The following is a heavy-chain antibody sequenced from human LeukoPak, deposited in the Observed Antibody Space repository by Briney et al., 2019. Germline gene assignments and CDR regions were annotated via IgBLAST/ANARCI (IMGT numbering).Heavy chain of an antibody. V-gene: IGHV1-69*13. CDR1: GGTFSSYA. D-gene: IGHD2-8*01. J-gene: IGHJ4*02. CDR2: IIPIFGTA. Sequence: SVKVSCKASGGTFSSYAISWVRQAPGQGLEWMGGIIPIFGTANYAQKFQGRVTITADESTSTAYIELSSLRSEDTAVYYCARIEDCTNGVCYPFDYWGQGTLVTVSS. CDR3: ARIEDCTNGVCYPFDY.